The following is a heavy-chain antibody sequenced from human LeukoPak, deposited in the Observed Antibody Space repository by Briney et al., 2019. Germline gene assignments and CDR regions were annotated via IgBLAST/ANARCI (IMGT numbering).Heavy chain of an antibody. J-gene: IGHJ1*01. CDR2: IKQDGSEK. CDR1: GFTFSSYW. Sequence: GGSLRLSCAASGFTFSSYWMSWVRQAPGKGLEWVANIKQDGSEKYYVDSVKGRFTISRDNAKNSLYLQMNSLRAEDTAVYYCAKPHYDFWSGSEYFQHWGQGTLVTVSS. V-gene: IGHV3-7*01. CDR3: AKPHYDFWSGSEYFQH. D-gene: IGHD3-3*01.